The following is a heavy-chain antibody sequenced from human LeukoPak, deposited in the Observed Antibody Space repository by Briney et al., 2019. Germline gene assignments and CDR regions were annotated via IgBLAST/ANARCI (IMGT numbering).Heavy chain of an antibody. V-gene: IGHV4-39*01. Sequence: AGGSLRLSCAASGFTFSTYGIHWVRQAPGKGLEWIGSIYYSGNTYYSPSLKSRVTIFVDTSKNEFSLNLSSVTAADTALYYCARHMEMRGSGSLSGWKNWFDPWGQGTLVTVSS. CDR3: ARHMEMRGSGSLSGWKNWFDP. D-gene: IGHD3-10*01. CDR1: GFTFSTYGIH. J-gene: IGHJ5*02. CDR2: IYYSGNT.